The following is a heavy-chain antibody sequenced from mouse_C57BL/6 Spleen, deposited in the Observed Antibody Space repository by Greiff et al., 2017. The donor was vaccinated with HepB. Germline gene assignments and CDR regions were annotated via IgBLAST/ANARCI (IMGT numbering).Heavy chain of an antibody. V-gene: IGHV5-4*01. J-gene: IGHJ4*01. D-gene: IGHD1-1*01. CDR1: GFTFSSYA. Sequence: EVHLVESGGGLVKPGGSLKLSCAASGFTFSSYAMSWVRQTPEKRLEWVATISDGGSYTYYPDNVKGRFTISRDNAKNNLYLQMSHLKSEDTAMYYGARDLVSTTVDYYAMDDWGQGTSVTVAS. CDR2: ISDGGSYT. CDR3: ARDLVSTTVDYYAMDD.